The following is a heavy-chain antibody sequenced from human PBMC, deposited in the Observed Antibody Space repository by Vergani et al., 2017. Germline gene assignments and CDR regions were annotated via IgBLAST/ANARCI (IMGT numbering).Heavy chain of an antibody. CDR2: INPSGGST. CDR3: ARDPYSSSSGERLFDP. CDR1: GYTFTSYY. Sequence: QVQLVQSGAEVKKPGASVKVSCKASGYTFTSYYMHWVRQAPGQGLEWMRIINPSGGSTSYAQKFQGRVTMTRDTSTSTVYMELSSLRSEDTAVYYCARDPYSSSSGERLFDPGGQGTLVTFSS. D-gene: IGHD6-6*01. V-gene: IGHV1-46*01. J-gene: IGHJ5*02.